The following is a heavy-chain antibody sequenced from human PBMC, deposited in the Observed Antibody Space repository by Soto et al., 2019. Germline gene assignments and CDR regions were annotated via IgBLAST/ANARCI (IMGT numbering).Heavy chain of an antibody. Sequence: XSVKVSCKASGGTFSSYAISWVRQAPGQGLEWMGGIIPIFGTANYAQKFQGRVTITADESTSTAYMELSSLRSEDTAVYYCARGIKGFDFWSGYAHYYYYGMDVWGQGTTVTGSS. CDR2: IIPIFGTA. D-gene: IGHD3-3*01. J-gene: IGHJ6*02. V-gene: IGHV1-69*13. CDR1: GGTFSSYA. CDR3: ARGIKGFDFWSGYAHYYYYGMDV.